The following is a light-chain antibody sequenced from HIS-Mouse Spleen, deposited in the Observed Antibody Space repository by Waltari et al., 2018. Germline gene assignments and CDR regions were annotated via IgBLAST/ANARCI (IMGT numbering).Light chain of an antibody. Sequence: SYELTQPPSVSVSPGQTARITCSGDALPKKYAYWYQQKSGQAPVLVIYEDSKRPSGIPERFSGSSSGTMATLTVSGLQAEDEADYYCSSYAGSNNHVVFGGGTKLTVL. CDR3: SSYAGSNNHVV. V-gene: IGLV3-10*01. CDR1: ALPKKY. CDR2: EDS. J-gene: IGLJ2*01.